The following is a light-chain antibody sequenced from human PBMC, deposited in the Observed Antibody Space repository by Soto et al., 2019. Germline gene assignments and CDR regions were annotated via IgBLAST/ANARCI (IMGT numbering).Light chain of an antibody. CDR3: NSYTNLFTVRAV. CDR2: DVT. J-gene: IGLJ1*01. CDR1: SSDIGGKND. Sequence: QSVVTQPASVSGSPGQSITISCTGSSSDIGGKNDVSWYQQHPNKAPKLIIYDVTSRPSGVSNRFSGSKSGNTASLTISGLQAEDEADYYCNSYTNLFTVRAVFGTGTKVTVL. V-gene: IGLV2-14*01.